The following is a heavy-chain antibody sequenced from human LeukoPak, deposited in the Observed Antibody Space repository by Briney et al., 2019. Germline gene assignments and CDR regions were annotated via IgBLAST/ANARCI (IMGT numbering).Heavy chain of an antibody. CDR3: ARDMYYYDSSGAYKYFEY. D-gene: IGHD3-22*01. V-gene: IGHV4-4*07. CDR2: IYISGTT. CDR1: GGSVISYY. J-gene: IGHJ4*02. Sequence: PSETLSLTCTVSGGSVISYYWSWIRQPAGKGLEWIERIYISGTTNYNPSLKSRVTISGDKSTNQLSLKLSSVTAADTAVYYCARDMYYYDSSGAYKYFEYWGQGTLVTVSS.